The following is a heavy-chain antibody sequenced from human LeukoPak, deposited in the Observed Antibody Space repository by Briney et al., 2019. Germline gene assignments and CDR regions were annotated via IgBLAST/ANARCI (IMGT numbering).Heavy chain of an antibody. CDR1: GFTLSSYS. D-gene: IGHD1-26*01. CDR3: ARDYYGSYYPYFDY. J-gene: IGHJ4*02. Sequence: GGSLRLSCAASGFTLSSYSMNWVRQAPGKGLEWVSSISSSSSYIYYADSVKGRFTISRDNAKNSLYLQMNSLRAEDTAVYYCARDYYGSYYPYFDYWGQGTLVTVSS. V-gene: IGHV3-21*01. CDR2: ISSSSSYI.